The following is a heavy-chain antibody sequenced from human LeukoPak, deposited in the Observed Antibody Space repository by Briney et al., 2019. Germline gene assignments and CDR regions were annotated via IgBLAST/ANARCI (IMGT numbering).Heavy chain of an antibody. V-gene: IGHV3-7*01. CDR1: GFSFSDSG. CDR2: IKTDGTEE. CDR3: ATYTNWVAGDV. Sequence: GGSLRFSCAASGFSFSDSGMSWVRQAPGKGPEWVANIKTDGTEEHYVDSVKGRFTFSRDNARNSLFLQMNSLRVEDTALYYCATYTNWVAGDVWGQGTTVSVSS. D-gene: IGHD7-27*01. J-gene: IGHJ6*02.